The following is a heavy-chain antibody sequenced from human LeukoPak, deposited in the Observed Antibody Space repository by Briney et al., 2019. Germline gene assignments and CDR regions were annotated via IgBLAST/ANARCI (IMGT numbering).Heavy chain of an antibody. D-gene: IGHD3-10*01. Sequence: GGSLRLSCAASGFTVSSNYMSWVRQAPGKGLEWVSVIYSGGSTYYADSVKGRFTISRDNSKNTLYLQMNSLRAEDTAVYYCARGDGSGSYYRLFDYWGQGTLVTVSS. CDR3: ARGDGSGSYYRLFDY. V-gene: IGHV3-66*01. J-gene: IGHJ4*02. CDR2: IYSGGST. CDR1: GFTVSSNY.